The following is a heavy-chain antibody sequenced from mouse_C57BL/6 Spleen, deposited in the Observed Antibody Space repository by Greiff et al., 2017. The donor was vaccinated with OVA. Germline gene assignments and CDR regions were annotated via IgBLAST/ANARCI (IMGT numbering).Heavy chain of an antibody. D-gene: IGHD1-1*01. CDR2: ISSGSSTI. J-gene: IGHJ4*01. CDR1: GFTFSDYG. V-gene: IGHV5-17*01. Sequence: EVKVVESGGGLVKPGGSLKLSCAASGFTFSDYGMHWVRQAPEKGLEWVAYISSGSSTIYYADTVKGRITISRDNAKNTLFLQMTSLRSEDTAMYCCAKGSSNGYAIDYWGQGTSLTVSS. CDR3: AKGSSNGYAIDY.